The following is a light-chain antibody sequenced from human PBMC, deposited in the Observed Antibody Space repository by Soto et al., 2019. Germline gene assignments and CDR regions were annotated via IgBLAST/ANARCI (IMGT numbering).Light chain of an antibody. V-gene: IGKV1-39*01. CDR3: QQSYSSPQT. Sequence: DIQMTQSPSSLSASVEDRVIITCRASQSISNHLNWYQQKPGKAPKLLIFAASSLQSGVPSRFSGSRSGPDFTLTISSLQPEDFETYYCQQSYSSPQTFGQGTKVDIK. CDR1: QSISNH. J-gene: IGKJ1*01. CDR2: AAS.